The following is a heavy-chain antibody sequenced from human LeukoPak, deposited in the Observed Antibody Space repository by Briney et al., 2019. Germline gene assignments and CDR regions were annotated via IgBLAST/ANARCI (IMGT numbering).Heavy chain of an antibody. CDR3: ANPPTVTSFDH. V-gene: IGHV3-23*01. Sequence: GGSLRLSCAASGFTFSIYGMGWVRQAPGKGLEGVSSISGSGGRTYYADSVKGRFTISRDNSKNTLYLQMNSLRAEDPAVYYCANPPTVTSFDHWGQGTLVTVSS. J-gene: IGHJ4*02. CDR2: ISGSGGRT. CDR1: GFTFSIYG. D-gene: IGHD4-11*01.